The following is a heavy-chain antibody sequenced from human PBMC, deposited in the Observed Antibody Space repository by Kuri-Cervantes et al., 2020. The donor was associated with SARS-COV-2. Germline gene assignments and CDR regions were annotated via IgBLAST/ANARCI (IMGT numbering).Heavy chain of an antibody. J-gene: IGHJ5*02. CDR3: ASFPMVGNCFDP. Sequence: SETLSLTCAVSGYSISSGYYWGWIRQPPGKGLEWIGSIYHSGCTYYNPSLKSRVTISVDTSKNQFSLKLSSVTAADAAVYYCASFPMVGNCFDPWGQGTLVTVSS. V-gene: IGHV4-38-2*01. CDR2: IYHSGCT. CDR1: GYSISSGYY. D-gene: IGHD3-10*01.